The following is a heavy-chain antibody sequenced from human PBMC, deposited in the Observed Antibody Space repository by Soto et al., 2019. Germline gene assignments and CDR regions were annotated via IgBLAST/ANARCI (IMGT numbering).Heavy chain of an antibody. CDR1: GYTFTSYY. D-gene: IGHD4-17*01. J-gene: IGHJ6*03. CDR2: INPSGGST. CDR3: DFFVTTPGHYYHLAV. Sequence: ASVKVSCKACGYTFTSYYMHWVRQAPGQGLEWMGIINPSGGSTSYAQKFQGRVTMTRDTSTSTVYMELSSLRSEDTAVYYCDFFVTTPGHYYHLAVSAQRTSVPVSS. V-gene: IGHV1-46*01.